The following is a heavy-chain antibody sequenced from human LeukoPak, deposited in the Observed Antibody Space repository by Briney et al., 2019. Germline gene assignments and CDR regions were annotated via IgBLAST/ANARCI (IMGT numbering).Heavy chain of an antibody. D-gene: IGHD5-18*01. CDR2: IFYSGST. J-gene: IGHJ4*02. CDR3: ARGDTAMVVGPFDY. CDR1: GGSISSSSYY. V-gene: IGHV4-39*07. Sequence: SETLSLTCTVSGGSISSSSYYWGWIRQPPGKGLEWIGSIFYSGSTYYNPSLKSRVTISVDTSKNQFSLKLSSVTAADTAVYYCARGDTAMVVGPFDYWGQGTLVTVSS.